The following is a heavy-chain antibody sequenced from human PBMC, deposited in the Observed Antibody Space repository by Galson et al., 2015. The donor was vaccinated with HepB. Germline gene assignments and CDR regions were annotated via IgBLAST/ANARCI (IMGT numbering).Heavy chain of an antibody. J-gene: IGHJ3*02. Sequence: SLRLSCAASGFTFSSYSVNWVRQAPGKGLEWVSYIDSSNTIYYADSVKGRFTISRDNAKNSLYLQMKSLRDEDTAVYYCARAFGSYYTFDIWGQGTMVTVSS. CDR1: GFTFSSYS. CDR2: IDSSNTI. D-gene: IGHD1-26*01. V-gene: IGHV3-48*02. CDR3: ARAFGSYYTFDI.